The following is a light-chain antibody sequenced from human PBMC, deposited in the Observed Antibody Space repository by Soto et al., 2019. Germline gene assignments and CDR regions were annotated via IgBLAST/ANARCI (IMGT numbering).Light chain of an antibody. CDR1: QGISSY. Sequence: DIQMTQSPSSLSASVGDRVTITCRATQGISSYLGWYQQKPGKAPNLLXYDASTLHSGVPSRFRGGGSGTDFTLTISSLQPEDFETYYCQQVNVYPSTFGGGTKVDIK. CDR3: QQVNVYPST. CDR2: DAS. V-gene: IGKV1-9*01. J-gene: IGKJ4*01.